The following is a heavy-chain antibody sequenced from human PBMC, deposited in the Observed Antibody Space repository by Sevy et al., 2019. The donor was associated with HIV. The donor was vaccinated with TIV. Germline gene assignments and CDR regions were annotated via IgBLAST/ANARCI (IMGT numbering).Heavy chain of an antibody. CDR1: GFSISGYG. V-gene: IGHV3-33*01. CDR3: AREDIRVAGIGYYFHS. J-gene: IGHJ4*02. CDR2: IWYDGTNR. Sequence: GGSLRLSCAASGFSISGYGMHWVRQAPGKGLEWVAVIWYDGTNREYADSVKGRFTISRDNSKNTLYLQTNSLRVEDTAVYYCAREDIRVAGIGYYFHSWGQGTLVTVSS. D-gene: IGHD6-19*01.